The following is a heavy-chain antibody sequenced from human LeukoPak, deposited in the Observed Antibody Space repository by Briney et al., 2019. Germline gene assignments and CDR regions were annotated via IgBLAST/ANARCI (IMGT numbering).Heavy chain of an antibody. CDR3: ATTASAGLYFDY. Sequence: PSETLSLTCTVSGGSISSYYWSWIRQPPGKGLEWIGYIYYSGSTNCNPSLKSRVTISVDTSKNQFSLKLSSVTAADTAVYYCATTASAGLYFDYWGQGTLVTVSS. D-gene: IGHD6-13*01. CDR1: GGSISSYY. V-gene: IGHV4-59*01. J-gene: IGHJ4*02. CDR2: IYYSGST.